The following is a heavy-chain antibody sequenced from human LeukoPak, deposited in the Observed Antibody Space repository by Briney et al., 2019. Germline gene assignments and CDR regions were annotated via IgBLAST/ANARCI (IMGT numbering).Heavy chain of an antibody. CDR1: GFTFSNAW. Sequence: PGGSLRLSCAASGFTFSNAWMSWVRQAPGKELEWVSSISSSSSDIYYADSVKGRFTISRDNAKNSLYLQMNSPRAEDTAVYYCVGWINRIAAAGTHDAFDIWGQGTKVTVSS. CDR2: ISSSSSDI. CDR3: VGWINRIAAAGTHDAFDI. D-gene: IGHD6-13*01. V-gene: IGHV3-21*01. J-gene: IGHJ3*02.